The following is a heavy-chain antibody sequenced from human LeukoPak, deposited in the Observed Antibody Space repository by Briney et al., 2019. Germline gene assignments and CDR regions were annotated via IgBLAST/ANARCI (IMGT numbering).Heavy chain of an antibody. J-gene: IGHJ5*02. CDR2: IYCSGST. V-gene: IGHV4-39*07. D-gene: IGHD1-26*01. Sequence: PWETLLLTCSVSGRSISCGNYYWGWFRQPPGKGLEWIGTIYCSGSTYYNPSLKSRVTISVDTSKNKFSLKLSSVTAADTAVYYCARESVGATYWGNWFDPWGQGTLVTVSS. CDR3: ARESVGATYWGNWFDP. CDR1: GRSISCGNYY.